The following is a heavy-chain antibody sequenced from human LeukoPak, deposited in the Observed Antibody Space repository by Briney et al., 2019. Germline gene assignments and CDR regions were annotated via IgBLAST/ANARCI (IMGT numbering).Heavy chain of an antibody. CDR1: GYTFTSYD. CDR2: MNPNSGNT. J-gene: IGHJ5*02. V-gene: IGHV1-8*01. CDR3: ARAQAGNYDWPLDL. D-gene: IGHD5-12*01. Sequence: ASVKVSCKASGYTFTSYDINWVRQATGQGLEWMGWMNPNSGNTGYAQKFQGRVTITTDESTSTAYMELSSLRSDDTAVYYCARAQAGNYDWPLDLWGQGTLVTVSS.